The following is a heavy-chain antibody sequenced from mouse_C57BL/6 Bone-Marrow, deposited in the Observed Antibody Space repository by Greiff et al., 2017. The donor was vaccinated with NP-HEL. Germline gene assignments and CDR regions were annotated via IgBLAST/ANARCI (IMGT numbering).Heavy chain of an antibody. CDR2: IYPGSGST. J-gene: IGHJ4*01. CDR3: ARNYGNLYYATDY. CDR1: GYTFTSYW. D-gene: IGHD2-1*01. V-gene: IGHV1-55*01. Sequence: QVQLQQPGAELVKPGASVKMSCKASGYTFTSYWITWVKQRPGQGLEWIGDIYPGSGSTNYNEKFKSKATLTVDTSSSTAYMQLSSLTSEDSAVYYCARNYGNLYYATDYWGQGTSVTVSS.